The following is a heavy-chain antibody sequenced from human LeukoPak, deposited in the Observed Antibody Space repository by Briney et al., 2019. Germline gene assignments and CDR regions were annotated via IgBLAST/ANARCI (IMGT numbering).Heavy chain of an antibody. Sequence: ASEKFSCKASGSTFSSYAISWVRQAPGQGLKWMGRIIPILVIANNAQNSQGRATTTADKPTSTASMELSSLRSEDTAGYNGARDGEWERQSHGPSWGQGTLVTVSS. J-gene: IGHJ5*02. V-gene: IGHV1-69*04. CDR2: IIPILVIA. CDR1: GSTFSSYA. D-gene: IGHD1-26*01. CDR3: ARDGEWERQSHGPS.